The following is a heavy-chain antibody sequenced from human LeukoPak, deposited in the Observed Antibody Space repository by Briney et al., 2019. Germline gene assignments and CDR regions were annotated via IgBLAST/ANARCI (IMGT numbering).Heavy chain of an antibody. CDR1: GFTFSSHG. Sequence: GGSLRLSCAASGFTFSSHGMHWVRQAPGKGLEWVAVIWYDGSNKYYADSVKGRLTISRDNSKNTLFLQMNSLRAEDTGVYYCARSYGDYVGPDYWGQGTLVTVSS. J-gene: IGHJ4*02. CDR2: IWYDGSNK. D-gene: IGHD4-17*01. CDR3: ARSYGDYVGPDY. V-gene: IGHV3-33*01.